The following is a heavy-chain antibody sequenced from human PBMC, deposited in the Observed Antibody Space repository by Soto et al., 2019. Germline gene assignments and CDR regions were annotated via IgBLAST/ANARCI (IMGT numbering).Heavy chain of an antibody. CDR2: ISSSSTI. CDR3: AREFFYDD. Sequence: EVQLVESGGGLVQPGGSLRLSCAASGFTFSNYDMNWVRQAPGKGLEWVSYISSSSTIYYADSVKGRFTISRDNAKNSLYLQINSLREEDTAVYYCAREFFYDDWGQGTLVTVSS. V-gene: IGHV3-48*02. J-gene: IGHJ4*02. CDR1: GFTFSNYD. D-gene: IGHD3-3*01.